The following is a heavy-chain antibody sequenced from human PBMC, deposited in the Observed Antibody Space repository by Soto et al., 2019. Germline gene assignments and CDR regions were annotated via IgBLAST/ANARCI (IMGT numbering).Heavy chain of an antibody. CDR2: ISSGSSNI. Sequence: EVQLVESGGGLVKPGGSLTLSCAGSGFAFRRYNMNWVRQPPGKGLEWVASISSGSSNIYYADSVKGRFTISRDNAKDSLYLQMDSLRAEDSAVYSCASATVVAGTFDCWGQGTLLTVSS. J-gene: IGHJ4*02. D-gene: IGHD2-15*01. CDR1: GFAFRRYN. CDR3: ASATVVAGTFDC. V-gene: IGHV3-21*01.